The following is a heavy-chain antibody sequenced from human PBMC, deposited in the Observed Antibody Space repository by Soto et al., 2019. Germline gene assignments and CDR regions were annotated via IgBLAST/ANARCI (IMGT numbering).Heavy chain of an antibody. V-gene: IGHV1-18*01. CDR3: ARVAVSGLAYFQH. D-gene: IGHD6-19*01. CDR1: GYTFTTYS. CDR2: ISTYNGNT. Sequence: VSVKVSCKASGYTFTTYSIHWVRQAPGQGLECMGWISTYNGNTNYAQKLQGRVTMTTDTSTSTAYMELRSLRSDDTAVYYCARVAVSGLAYFQHWGQGTLVTVSS. J-gene: IGHJ1*01.